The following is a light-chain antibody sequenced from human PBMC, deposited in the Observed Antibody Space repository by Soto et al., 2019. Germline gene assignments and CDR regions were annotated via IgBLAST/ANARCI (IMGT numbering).Light chain of an antibody. CDR3: CSYAGSFVV. J-gene: IGLJ2*01. V-gene: IGLV2-11*01. CDR2: DVS. CDR1: SSDVGGYNY. Sequence: QSVLTQPRSVSGSPGQSVTISCTGTSSDVGGYNYVSWYPQHPGKAPKLMIFDVSKRPSGVPDRFSGSKSGSTASLTISGLQAEDEAYYYCCSYAGSFVVFGEGTKVTV.